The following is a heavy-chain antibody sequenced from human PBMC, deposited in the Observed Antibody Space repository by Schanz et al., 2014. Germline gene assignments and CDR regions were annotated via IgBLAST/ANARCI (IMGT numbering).Heavy chain of an antibody. D-gene: IGHD1-26*01. CDR1: GFTFSTST. J-gene: IGHJ2*01. Sequence: EVQLVESGGGLVQPGGSLRLSCAASGFTFSTSTMHWVRQAPGKGLVWVSYVSRSTPDIYYADSVRGRFTMSRDNSKNTVHLQMSSLRVEDTAVYYCARNRGSGGQNWYFDLWGRGTLVTVSS. CDR3: ARNRGSGGQNWYFDL. CDR2: VSRSTPDI. V-gene: IGHV3-21*04.